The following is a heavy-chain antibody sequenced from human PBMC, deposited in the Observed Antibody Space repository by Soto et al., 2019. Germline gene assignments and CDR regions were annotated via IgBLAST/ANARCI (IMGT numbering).Heavy chain of an antibody. V-gene: IGHV1-8*01. CDR3: AREGYDFWSGYLSPLPYYYYYYYMDV. J-gene: IGHJ6*03. CDR2: MNPNSGNT. D-gene: IGHD3-3*01. CDR1: GYTFTSYD. Sequence: ASVKVSCKASGYTFTSYDINWVRQATGQGLEWMGWMNPNSGNTGYAQKSQGRVTMTRNTAISTAYMGLSSLRSEDTAVYYCAREGYDFWSGYLSPLPYYYYYYYMDVWGKGTTVTVSS.